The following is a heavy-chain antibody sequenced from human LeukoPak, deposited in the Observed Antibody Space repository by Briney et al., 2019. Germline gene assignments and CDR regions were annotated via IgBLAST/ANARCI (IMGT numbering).Heavy chain of an antibody. D-gene: IGHD5-18*01. Sequence: PGGSLRLSCAASGFTFSSYAMSWVRQAPGKGLEWVSSISGSGGSTYYADSVKGRFTISRDNSKNTLYLQMNSLRAEDTAVYYCATDERWIQLWYYWGQGTLVTVSS. CDR2: ISGSGGST. CDR3: ATDERWIQLWYY. CDR1: GFTFSSYA. V-gene: IGHV3-23*01. J-gene: IGHJ4*02.